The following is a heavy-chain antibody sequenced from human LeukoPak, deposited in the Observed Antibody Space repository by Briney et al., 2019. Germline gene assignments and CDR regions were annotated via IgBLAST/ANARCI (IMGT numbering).Heavy chain of an antibody. Sequence: PGGSLRLSCAASGFTFSSYAMSWVRQAPGKGLEWVSAISGSGGSTYYADSVKGRFTISRDNSKNTLYLQMNSLRAEDTAVYYCARADSSGRYGDYWGQGTLVTVSS. CDR1: GFTFSSYA. CDR3: ARADSSGRYGDY. J-gene: IGHJ4*02. V-gene: IGHV3-23*01. D-gene: IGHD6-19*01. CDR2: ISGSGGST.